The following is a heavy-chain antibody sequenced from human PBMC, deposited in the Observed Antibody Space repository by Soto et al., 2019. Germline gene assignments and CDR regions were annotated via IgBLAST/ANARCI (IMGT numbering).Heavy chain of an antibody. J-gene: IGHJ5*01. D-gene: IGHD3-16*01. V-gene: IGHV6-1*01. Sequence: QVQLQQSGPGLVKPSQTLSLTCAISGDSVSSNDATCDWIRQSPSRGLEWLGRTYYRSRWPSDYAASVKSRIISNPDAANKQVSLQLTSVSRDDTAVYYCARLIGNSWLDSWGQGTLVTVSS. CDR2: TYYRSRWPS. CDR3: ARLIGNSWLDS. CDR1: GDSVSSNDAT.